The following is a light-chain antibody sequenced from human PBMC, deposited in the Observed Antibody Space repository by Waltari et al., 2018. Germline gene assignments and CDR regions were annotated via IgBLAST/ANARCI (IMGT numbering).Light chain of an antibody. CDR1: IRDVGGYQY. Sequence: QSALTQPASVSGSPGPSINISCTGTIRDVGGYQYVSWYQQHPGDVPRLLIYDVVKRPSGVSSRFSGSKSDNTARLTISGLQAADEAHYYCSSFTSSSSFVFGSGTKVTV. CDR3: SSFTSSSSFV. CDR2: DVV. V-gene: IGLV2-14*03. J-gene: IGLJ1*01.